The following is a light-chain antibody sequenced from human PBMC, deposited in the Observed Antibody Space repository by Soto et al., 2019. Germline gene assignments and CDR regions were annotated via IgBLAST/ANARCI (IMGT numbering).Light chain of an antibody. J-gene: IGKJ3*01. CDR1: QSVLDVSNNKNC. CDR3: QQFSSNLFT. V-gene: IGKV4-1*01. CDR2: WAS. Sequence: DIVMTQSPDSLSVSLGERATINCKSSQSVLDVSNNKNCLAWFQLKPGQPPKLLIYWASTRESAVPDRFTGSGSGTDFTLTITSLQAEDVAVYYCQQFSSNLFTFGPGTKVEIK.